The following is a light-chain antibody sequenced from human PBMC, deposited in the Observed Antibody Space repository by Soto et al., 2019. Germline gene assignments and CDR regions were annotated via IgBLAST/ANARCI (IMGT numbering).Light chain of an antibody. J-gene: IGKJ1*01. V-gene: IGKV1-39*01. Sequence: DIQMTQSPSSLSASVGDRVTITCRASPSISNFLNWYQQKPGKAPNLLIYAASTLQSGVPSRFSGGGSGTHFTHTISSLQPEDFATYYCQQTHGTFGQGTKVEVE. CDR2: AAS. CDR3: QQTHGT. CDR1: PSISNF.